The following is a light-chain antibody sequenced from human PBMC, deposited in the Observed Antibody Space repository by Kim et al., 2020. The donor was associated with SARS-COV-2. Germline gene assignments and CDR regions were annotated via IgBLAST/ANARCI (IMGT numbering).Light chain of an antibody. V-gene: IGLV3-19*01. CDR3: NSRDSNDNVV. CDR2: GKN. Sequence: AWGQTVRITCQGDSLRSYYATWYQQKPGQAPILVIYGKNNRPSGIPDRFSGSSSGNTASLTITGTQAGDEADYYGNSRDSNDNVVFGGGTQLTVL. J-gene: IGLJ2*01. CDR1: SLRSYY.